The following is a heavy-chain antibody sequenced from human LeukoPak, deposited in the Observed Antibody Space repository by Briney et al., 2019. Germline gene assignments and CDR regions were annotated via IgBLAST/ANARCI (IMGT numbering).Heavy chain of an antibody. CDR3: ARFSSSSFENYFDY. V-gene: IGHV4-38-2*02. CDR1: GYSISSGYY. Sequence: SETLSLTCTVSGYSISSGYYWGWIRQPPGKGLEWIGSIYRSGSTYYNPSFRSRVTISVDTPNNHFSLRLSSVTAADTAVYYCARFSSSSFENYFDYWGQGTLVTVSS. D-gene: IGHD6-6*01. J-gene: IGHJ4*02. CDR2: IYRSGST.